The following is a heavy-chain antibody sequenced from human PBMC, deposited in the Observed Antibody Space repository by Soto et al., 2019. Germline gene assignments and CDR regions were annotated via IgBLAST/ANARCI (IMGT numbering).Heavy chain of an antibody. J-gene: IGHJ3*02. CDR3: ARVERGTATTVVDAFDI. CDR1: GGFVSSGSHY. V-gene: IGHV4-34*01. CDR2: MSHSGGT. D-gene: IGHD1-1*01. Sequence: QVQLQQWGAGLLKPSETLSLTCAVYGGFVSSGSHYWSWIRQPPGKGLEWIGEMSHSGGTHFNPYRKSRVTISVDTSKNQFSLKMSSVTAADTALYYCARVERGTATTVVDAFDIWGPGTMVTVSS.